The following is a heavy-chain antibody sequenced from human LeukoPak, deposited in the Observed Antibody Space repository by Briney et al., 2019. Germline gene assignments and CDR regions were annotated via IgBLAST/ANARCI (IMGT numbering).Heavy chain of an antibody. J-gene: IGHJ5*02. CDR1: GGTFSSYA. V-gene: IGHV1-46*03. D-gene: IGHD2-2*01. Sequence: ASVKVSCKASGGTFSSYAISWVRQAPGQGLEGMGIINPSGGSTSYAQKFQGRVTMTRDTSTSTVYMELSSLRSEDTAVYYCARAYIVVVPAARGNWFDPWGQGTLVTVSS. CDR3: ARAYIVVVPAARGNWFDP. CDR2: INPSGGST.